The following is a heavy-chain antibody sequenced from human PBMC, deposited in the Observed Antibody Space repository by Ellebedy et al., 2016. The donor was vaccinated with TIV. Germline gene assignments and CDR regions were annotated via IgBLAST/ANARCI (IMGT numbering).Heavy chain of an antibody. V-gene: IGHV1-46*04. D-gene: IGHD2-15*01. CDR3: ARDGYCSGGSCYSGSAFDI. J-gene: IGHJ3*02. CDR2: INPSGGST. Sequence: AASVKVSCKASGYTFTSYYMHWVRQAPGQGLEWMGIINPSGGSTSYAQKLQGRVTMTTDTSTSTAYMELRSLRSDDTAVYYCARDGYCSGGSCYSGSAFDIWGQGTMVTISS. CDR1: GYTFTSYY.